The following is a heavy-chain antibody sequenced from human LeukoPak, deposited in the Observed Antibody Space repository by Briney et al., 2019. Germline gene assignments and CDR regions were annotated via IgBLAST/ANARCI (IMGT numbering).Heavy chain of an antibody. CDR2: IYYSGST. J-gene: IGHJ4*02. D-gene: IGHD5-18*01. CDR3: ARDDTAMGGGY. V-gene: IGHV4-39*07. CDR1: GGSISSSSYY. Sequence: SATLSLTCTVSGGSISSSSYYWGWIRQPPGKGLEWIGSIYYSGSTYYNPSLKSRVTISVDTSRNQFSLKLSSVTAADTAVYYCARDDTAMGGGYWGQGTLVTVSS.